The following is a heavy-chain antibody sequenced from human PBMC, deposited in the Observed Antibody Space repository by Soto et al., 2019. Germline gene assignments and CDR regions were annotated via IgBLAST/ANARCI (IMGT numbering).Heavy chain of an antibody. CDR3: ARSYSSSWLPNFYYFDY. CDR2: TYYRSKWYN. Sequence: SETLSLTCAISGDSVSSNSAAWNWTRQSPSRGLEWLGRTYYRSKWYNDYAVSVKSRITINPDTSKNQFSLQLNSVTPEDTAVYYCARSYSSSWLPNFYYFDYWGQGTLVTVSS. V-gene: IGHV6-1*01. D-gene: IGHD6-13*01. CDR1: GDSVSSNSAA. J-gene: IGHJ4*02.